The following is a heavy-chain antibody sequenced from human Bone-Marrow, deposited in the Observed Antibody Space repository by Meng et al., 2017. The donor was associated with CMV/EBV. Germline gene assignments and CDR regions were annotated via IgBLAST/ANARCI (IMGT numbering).Heavy chain of an antibody. J-gene: IGHJ4*02. V-gene: IGHV3-15*01. D-gene: IGHD3-16*02. CDR1: TNAW. Sequence: TNAWMSWVRQAPGKGLEWVGHIKSKTDSGTTDYAAPVKGRFTISRDDSKNTLYLQMNSLKTEDTAVYYCTTEHYVWGTYRRRRFFDYWGQGTLVTVSS. CDR2: IKSKTDSGTT. CDR3: TTEHYVWGTYRRRRFFDY.